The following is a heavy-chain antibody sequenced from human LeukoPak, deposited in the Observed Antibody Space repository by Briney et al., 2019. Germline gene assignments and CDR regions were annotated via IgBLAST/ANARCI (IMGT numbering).Heavy chain of an antibody. D-gene: IGHD3-22*01. CDR2: ISAYNGNT. CDR1: GYTFTSYG. J-gene: IGHJ4*02. Sequence: GASVKVSCKASGYTFTSYGISWVRQAPGQGLEWMGWISAYNGNTNYAQKLQGRVTMTTDTSTSTAYMELRSLRSDDTAVHYCASPDPNYDSSGYDLDYWGQGTLVTVSS. V-gene: IGHV1-18*01. CDR3: ASPDPNYDSSGYDLDY.